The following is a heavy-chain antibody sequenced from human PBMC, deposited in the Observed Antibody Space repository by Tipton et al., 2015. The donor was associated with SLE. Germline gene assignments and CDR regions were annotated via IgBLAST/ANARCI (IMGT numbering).Heavy chain of an antibody. CDR2: IYTSGST. J-gene: IGHJ4*02. Sequence: TLSLTCTVSGGSISSGSYYWSWIRQPAGKGLEWIGYIYTSGSTNYNPSLKSRVTISVDTSKNQFSLKLNSVTAADTAVYYCARGGSVLGSGSYFDYWGQGTLVTVSS. D-gene: IGHD1-26*01. CDR1: GGSISSGSYY. V-gene: IGHV4-61*09. CDR3: ARGGSVLGSGSYFDY.